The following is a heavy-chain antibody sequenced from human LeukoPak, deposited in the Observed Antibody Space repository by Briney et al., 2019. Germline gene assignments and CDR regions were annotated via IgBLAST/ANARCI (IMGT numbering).Heavy chain of an antibody. J-gene: IGHJ4*02. CDR1: GGSISTGDYY. CDR2: IYYTGST. Sequence: PSETLSLXCTVSGGSISTGDYYWSWIRQPPGKGLEWIGYIYYTGSTYYNPSLKSRVTISVDTSKNQFSLKLSSVTAADTAVYYCARGDFAYYFDYWGQGTLVTVSS. V-gene: IGHV4-30-4*08. CDR3: ARGDFAYYFDY.